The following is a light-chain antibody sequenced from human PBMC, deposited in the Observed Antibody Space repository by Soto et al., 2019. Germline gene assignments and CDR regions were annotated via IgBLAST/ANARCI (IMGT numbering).Light chain of an antibody. Sequence: QSVLTQPPSASGTPGQRVTISCSGSSFNIGTNTVNWYQHLPGTAPKLLIYSTYHRPSGVPDRLSGSKSGTSASLAISGLQSDDEADYYCAAWDDGLNGVVFGGGTKLTVL. CDR2: STY. J-gene: IGLJ2*01. CDR3: AAWDDGLNGVV. CDR1: SFNIGTNT. V-gene: IGLV1-44*01.